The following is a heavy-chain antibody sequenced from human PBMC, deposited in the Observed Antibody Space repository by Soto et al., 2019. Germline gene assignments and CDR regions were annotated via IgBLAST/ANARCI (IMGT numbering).Heavy chain of an antibody. Sequence: EVQLAESGGGMVQPGGSLRLSCVASGFTFSSYDMHWVRQAPGKGLEYVSSSSSNGGNTYYGNSVKGRFTISRDNSKNTLYLQMGSLRAEDMAFSYCVSRVSGNYDYWGQGTLVTVSS. CDR1: GFTFSSYD. J-gene: IGHJ4*02. CDR3: VSRVSGNYDY. D-gene: IGHD1-7*01. V-gene: IGHV3-64*01. CDR2: SSSNGGNT.